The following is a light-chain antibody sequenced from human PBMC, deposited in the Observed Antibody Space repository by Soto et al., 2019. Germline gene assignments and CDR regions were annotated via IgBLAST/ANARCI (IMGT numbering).Light chain of an antibody. J-gene: IGLJ3*02. CDR1: TNDIGGYNY. CDR3: CSYTVSATLV. Sequence: QSALTQPASVSGSPGQSITISCSGTTNDIGGYNYVSWYQHLPGKVPKVIIYEVRNRPSGVSNRFSGSKSGNTASLTISGLQAEDEADYYCCSYTVSATLVFGGGTKVTVL. V-gene: IGLV2-14*01. CDR2: EVR.